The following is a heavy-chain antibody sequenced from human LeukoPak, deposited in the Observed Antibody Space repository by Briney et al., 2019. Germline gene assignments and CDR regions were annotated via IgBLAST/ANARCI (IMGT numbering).Heavy chain of an antibody. Sequence: ASVKVSCKASGYTFTSYAMHWVRQAPGQRLEWMGWINAGNGNTKYSQKFQGRVTITRDTSASTAYMELSSLRSEDTAVYYCATRLHLAEYFQHWGQGTLVTVSS. J-gene: IGHJ1*01. V-gene: IGHV1-3*01. CDR3: ATRLHLAEYFQH. CDR1: GYTFTSYA. CDR2: INAGNGNT. D-gene: IGHD2-21*02.